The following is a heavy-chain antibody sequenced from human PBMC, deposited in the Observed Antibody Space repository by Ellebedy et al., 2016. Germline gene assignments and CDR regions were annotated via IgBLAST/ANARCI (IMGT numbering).Heavy chain of an antibody. J-gene: IGHJ4*02. D-gene: IGHD2-21*01. CDR2: IKQDGSEI. V-gene: IGHV3-7*01. CDR1: GFTLYNYW. Sequence: GESLKISCAASGFTLYNYWMSWVRQAPGKGLEWVANIKQDGSEIYYVDSVKGRFTISRDNTKNSLYLQMNSLRVEDTAVYYCARGSTVQEAYWAYWGQGILVTVSS. CDR3: ARGSTVQEAYWAY.